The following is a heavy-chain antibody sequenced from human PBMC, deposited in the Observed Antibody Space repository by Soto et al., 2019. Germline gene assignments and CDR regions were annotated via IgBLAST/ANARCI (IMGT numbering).Heavy chain of an antibody. CDR3: ATIRKDGYDRYFDY. CDR1: GDSISGYN. J-gene: IGHJ4*02. V-gene: IGHV4-59*01. CDR2: VSYSGTT. D-gene: IGHD5-12*01. Sequence: SETLSLTCSVSGDSISGYNWNWIRQPPGKGLEYIGYVSYSGTTNSNPSLKRRATISVDTSKNQFSLKLRSVTAADTAIYYCATIRKDGYDRYFDYWGQGALVTVSS.